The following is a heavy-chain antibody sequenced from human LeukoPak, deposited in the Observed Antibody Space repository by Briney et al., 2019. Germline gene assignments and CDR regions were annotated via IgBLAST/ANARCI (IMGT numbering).Heavy chain of an antibody. Sequence: GGSLRLSCAASGFTFSTYGMHWVRQAPGKGLEWVAVISYDGSNKYYVDSVKGRFTISRDNSKNTLYLQMNSLRAEDTAVYYCAKLDPDVWGIGTTVTVSS. CDR3: AKLDPDV. J-gene: IGHJ6*04. V-gene: IGHV3-30*18. CDR2: ISYDGSNK. CDR1: GFTFSTYG.